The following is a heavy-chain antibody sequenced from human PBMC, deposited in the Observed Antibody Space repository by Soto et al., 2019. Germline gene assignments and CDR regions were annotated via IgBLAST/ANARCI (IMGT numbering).Heavy chain of an antibody. CDR3: AGDIRIGSYRYDY. CDR2: IYPSGST. D-gene: IGHD1-26*01. V-gene: IGHV4-4*08. Sequence: QVQLQESGPGLVKPSETLSLTCTVSGGSISNYYWSWIRQPPGKGLEWIGYIYPSGSTIYNPSLKCRVTISVYTSKHPFSLKVTSVTSRDGAVYYCAGDIRIGSYRYDYWGQGTLVTVSS. CDR1: GGSISNYY. J-gene: IGHJ4*02.